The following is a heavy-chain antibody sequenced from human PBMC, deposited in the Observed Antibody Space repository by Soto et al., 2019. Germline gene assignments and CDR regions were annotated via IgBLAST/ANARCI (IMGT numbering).Heavy chain of an antibody. CDR3: ARATIVLVPAAMVSHWFDP. D-gene: IGHD2-2*01. CDR2: IYYSGST. V-gene: IGHV4-30-4*01. Sequence: PSETLSLTCTVSGRSISSGHYYWSWLRQPPGKGLERIGYIYYSGSTYYNPSLKNRVTISVDTSKNQFSLKLSSVTAADTAVYYCARATIVLVPAAMVSHWFDPWGQGTLVTVS. J-gene: IGHJ5*02. CDR1: GRSISSGHYY.